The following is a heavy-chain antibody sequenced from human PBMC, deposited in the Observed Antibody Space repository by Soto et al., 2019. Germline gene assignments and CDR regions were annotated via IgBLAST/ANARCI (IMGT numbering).Heavy chain of an antibody. CDR3: ARDRGDYVLALLYYYGMDV. J-gene: IGHJ6*02. V-gene: IGHV4-31*03. D-gene: IGHD4-17*01. CDR1: GGSISSGGYY. Sequence: SETLSLTCTVSGGSISSGGYYWSWIRQHPGKGLEWIGYIYYSGSTYYNPSLKSRVTISVDTSKNQFSLKLSSVTAADTAVYYCARDRGDYVLALLYYYGMDVWGQGTTVTVSS. CDR2: IYYSGST.